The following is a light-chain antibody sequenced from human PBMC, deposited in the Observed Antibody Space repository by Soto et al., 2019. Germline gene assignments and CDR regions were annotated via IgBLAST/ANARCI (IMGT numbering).Light chain of an antibody. J-gene: IGKJ1*01. V-gene: IGKV1-5*01. CDR1: KSICSW. CDR3: QQFHSYTRT. Sequence: DIEITQSPSNLSASVGDRVAITCRASKSICSWLAWYRQKPGKAPKILIYDASRLESGVPSRFGCSGAGTACTRTISCLQYEDVSTASCQQFHSYTRTFSQGTKVDIK. CDR2: DAS.